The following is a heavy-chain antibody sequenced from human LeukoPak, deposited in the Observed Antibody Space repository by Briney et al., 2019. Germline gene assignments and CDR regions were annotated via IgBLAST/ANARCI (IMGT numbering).Heavy chain of an antibody. CDR2: IKQDGSEK. CDR1: GFTFSSYW. J-gene: IGHJ4*03. V-gene: IGHV3-7*01. Sequence: GGSLRLSCAASGFTFSSYWMSWVRQAPGKGLEWVANIKQDGSEKYYVDSVKGRFTISRDNAKNSLYLQMSSLRAEDTAVYYCAREEGDTMIVVVTEYYFDYWGQGTMVTVSS. D-gene: IGHD3-22*01. CDR3: AREEGDTMIVVVTEYYFDY.